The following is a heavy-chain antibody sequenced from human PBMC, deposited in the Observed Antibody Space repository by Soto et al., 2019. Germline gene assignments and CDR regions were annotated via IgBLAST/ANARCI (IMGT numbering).Heavy chain of an antibody. CDR2: IYTSGST. CDR1: GCSISSYY. D-gene: IGHD3-10*01. V-gene: IGHV4-4*07. Sequence: XETLSLTCTVSGCSISSYYWSWIRQPAGKGLEWIGRIYTSGSTNYNPSLKSRVTMSVDTSKNQFSLNLSSVTAAADTAVYYCARDRITLANDAFDIWGQGTMVTVSS. J-gene: IGHJ3*02. CDR3: ARDRITLANDAFDI.